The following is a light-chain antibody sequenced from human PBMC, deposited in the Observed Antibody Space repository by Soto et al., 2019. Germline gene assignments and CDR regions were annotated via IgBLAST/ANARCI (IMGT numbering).Light chain of an antibody. V-gene: IGLV1-51*01. Sequence: QSVLTQPPSVSAAPGQRVTISCSGISSDTRYNFVSWYQQLPGTAPKLLIYDNDKRPSGIPDLFSGSRSGTSATLAITGLQTGDEADYYCGTWSNNLSAGQVFGGGTKVTVL. CDR3: GTWSNNLSAGQV. CDR1: SSDTRYNF. CDR2: DND. J-gene: IGLJ2*01.